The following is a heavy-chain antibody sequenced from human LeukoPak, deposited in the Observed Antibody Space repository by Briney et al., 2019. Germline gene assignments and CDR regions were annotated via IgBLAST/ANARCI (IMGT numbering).Heavy chain of an antibody. J-gene: IGHJ5*02. CDR3: ARGKYSSSWYGIFSRWFDP. V-gene: IGHV4-34*01. CDR2: DNHSGST. Sequence: PSETRSLTCAVYGGSFSGYYWSSIRQPPGKGLEWTGEDNHSGSTNYNPSLKSRVTISVDTSKNQFSLKLSSVTAADTAVSYCARGKYSSSWYGIFSRWFDPWGQGTLVTVSS. CDR1: GGSFSGYY. D-gene: IGHD6-13*01.